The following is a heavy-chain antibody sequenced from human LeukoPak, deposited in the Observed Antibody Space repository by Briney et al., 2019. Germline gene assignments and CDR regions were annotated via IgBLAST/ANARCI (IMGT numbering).Heavy chain of an antibody. V-gene: IGHV1-3*01. CDR1: GYTFTSYA. CDR2: INAGNGNT. Sequence: GASVKVSCKASGYTFTSYAMHWVRQAPGQRLEWMGWINAGNGNTKYSQKFLGGVTITRDTSASTAYMELSSLRSEDTAVYYCARDPLHEDGYNVEVDAFDIWGQGTMVTVSS. CDR3: ARDPLHEDGYNVEVDAFDI. D-gene: IGHD5-24*01. J-gene: IGHJ3*02.